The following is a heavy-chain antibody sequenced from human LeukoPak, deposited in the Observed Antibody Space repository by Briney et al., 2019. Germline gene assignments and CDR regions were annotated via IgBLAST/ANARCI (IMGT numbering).Heavy chain of an antibody. CDR3: AKEEWELPVY. D-gene: IGHD1-26*01. CDR1: GFTFSSYS. V-gene: IGHV3-21*04. CDR2: ISSSSSYI. J-gene: IGHJ4*02. Sequence: PGGSLRLSCAASGFTFSSYSMNWVRQAPGKGLEWVSSISSSSSYIYYADSVKGRFTISRDNSKNTLYLQMNSLRAEDTAVYYCAKEEWELPVYWGQGTLVTVSS.